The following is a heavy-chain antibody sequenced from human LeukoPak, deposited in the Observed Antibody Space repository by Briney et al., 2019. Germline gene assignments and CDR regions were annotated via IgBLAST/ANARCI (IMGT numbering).Heavy chain of an antibody. CDR1: GFTFSDYY. Sequence: PGGSLRLSCAASGFTFSDYYMSWIRQAPGKGLEWVSYISSSGNTIYDADSVKGRFTISRDNAKNSLYLQMNSLGAEDTAVYYCARVVVVAATSFYYFDYWGQGTLVTVSS. D-gene: IGHD2-15*01. V-gene: IGHV3-11*01. J-gene: IGHJ4*02. CDR2: ISSSGNTI. CDR3: ARVVVVAATSFYYFDY.